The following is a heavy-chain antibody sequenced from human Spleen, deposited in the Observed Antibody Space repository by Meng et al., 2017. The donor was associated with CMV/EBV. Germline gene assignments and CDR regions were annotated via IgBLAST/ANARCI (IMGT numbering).Heavy chain of an antibody. CDR3: ARVSDWFDP. CDR1: GGSISSGDYY. CDR2: IYYSGST. V-gene: IGHV4-30-4*08. D-gene: IGHD3-10*01. J-gene: IGHJ5*02. Sequence: QGHLRKWGEGFLKPSETLSLTCAVYGGSISSGDYYWSWIRQPPGKGLEWIGYIYYSGSTYYNPSLKSRVTISVDTSKNQFSLKLSSVTAADTAVYYCARVSDWFDPWGQGTLVTVSS.